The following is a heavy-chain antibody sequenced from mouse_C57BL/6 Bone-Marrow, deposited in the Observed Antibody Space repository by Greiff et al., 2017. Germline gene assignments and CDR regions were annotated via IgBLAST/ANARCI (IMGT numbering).Heavy chain of an antibody. Sequence: EVKLQESGPELVKPGASVKMSCKASGYTFTDYNMHWVKQSHGKSLEWIGYINPNNGGTSYNQKFKGKATLTVNKSSSTAYMELRSLTSEESAVYYCARGITTVVATRDWYFDVWGTGTTVTVSS. J-gene: IGHJ1*03. CDR3: ARGITTVVATRDWYFDV. D-gene: IGHD1-1*01. CDR1: GYTFTDYN. V-gene: IGHV1-22*01. CDR2: INPNNGGT.